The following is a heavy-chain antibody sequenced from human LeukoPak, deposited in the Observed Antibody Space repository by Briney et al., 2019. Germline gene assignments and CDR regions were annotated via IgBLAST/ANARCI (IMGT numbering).Heavy chain of an antibody. CDR3: ARTSDILTGYPMDY. D-gene: IGHD3-9*01. Sequence: SETLSLTCTVSGYSISSGYYWGWIRQSPGKGLEWIGSIYHSGSTYYNPSLKSRVTISVDTSKNQFSLKLSPVTAADTAVYYCARTSDILTGYPMDYWGQGTLVTVSS. CDR1: GYSISSGYY. CDR2: IYHSGST. V-gene: IGHV4-38-2*02. J-gene: IGHJ4*02.